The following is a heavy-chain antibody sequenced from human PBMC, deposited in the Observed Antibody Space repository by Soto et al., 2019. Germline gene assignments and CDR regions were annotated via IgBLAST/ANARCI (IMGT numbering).Heavy chain of an antibody. CDR2: ISAYNGNT. CDR1: GYTVSSYD. V-gene: IGHV1-18*01. CDR3: ARDQGGSYYY. Sequence: ASVKVSCKASGYTVSSYDMNWVRQAPGQGLEWMGWISAYNGNTNYAQKLQGRVTMTTDTSTSTAYMELRSLRSDDTAVYYCARDQGGSYYYWGQGTLVTVSS. D-gene: IGHD1-26*01. J-gene: IGHJ4*02.